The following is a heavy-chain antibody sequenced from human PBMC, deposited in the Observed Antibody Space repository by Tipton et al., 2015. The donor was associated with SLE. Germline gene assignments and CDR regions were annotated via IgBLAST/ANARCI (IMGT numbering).Heavy chain of an antibody. J-gene: IGHJ4*02. Sequence: GSLRLSCAASGFTFSSYSMNWVRQAPGRGPEWISYISLSSSTIQYADSVKGRFTISRDNAKNSLYLQMSRLRAEDTAVYYCARTYSSSWYGAYFDLWGQGTLVTVSP. CDR3: ARTYSSSWYGAYFDL. D-gene: IGHD6-13*01. V-gene: IGHV3-48*01. CDR1: GFTFSSYS. CDR2: ISLSSSTI.